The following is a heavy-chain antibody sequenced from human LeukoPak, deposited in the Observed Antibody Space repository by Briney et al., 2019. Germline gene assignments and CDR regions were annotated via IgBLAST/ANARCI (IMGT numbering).Heavy chain of an antibody. V-gene: IGHV3-53*01. D-gene: IGHD6-19*01. Sequence: GGSLRLSCAASGFTVSTNYVSWVRQAPGKGLEWVSVIYRSGSTYYADSVKGRFTISRDNSKNTLYLQMNSLRAEDTAVYYCARVNEAVAGTDYWGQGTLVTVSS. CDR2: IYRSGST. CDR3: ARVNEAVAGTDY. CDR1: GFTVSTNY. J-gene: IGHJ4*02.